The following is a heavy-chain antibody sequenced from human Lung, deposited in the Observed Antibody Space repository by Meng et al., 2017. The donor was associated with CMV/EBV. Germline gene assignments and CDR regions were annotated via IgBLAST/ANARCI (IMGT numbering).Heavy chain of an antibody. Sequence: VKVSCXASGGSLSISWVRQAPGQGLEWVGGISPILGRANYAQKFQGRVTISADKFTTTAYMELSSLRSEDTAVYYCARWIFGLAVGNFGLDVWGQGTTVTVSS. V-gene: IGHV1-69*10. CDR2: ISPILGRA. CDR3: ARWIFGLAVGNFGLDV. CDR1: GGSLS. J-gene: IGHJ6*02. D-gene: IGHD3/OR15-3a*01.